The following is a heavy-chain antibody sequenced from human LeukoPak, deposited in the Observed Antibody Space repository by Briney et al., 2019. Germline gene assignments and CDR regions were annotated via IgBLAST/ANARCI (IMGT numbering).Heavy chain of an antibody. CDR2: ISSSSSYI. J-gene: IGHJ3*02. V-gene: IGHV3-21*01. CDR1: GFTFSSYS. D-gene: IGHD3-22*01. Sequence: GGSLRLSCAASGFTFSSYSMNWVRQAPGKGLEWVSSISSSSSYIYYADSVKGRFTISRDNAKNSLYLQMNSLRAEDTAVYYCAGVRLDVHYYDSSDDAFDIWGQGTMVTVSS. CDR3: AGVRLDVHYYDSSDDAFDI.